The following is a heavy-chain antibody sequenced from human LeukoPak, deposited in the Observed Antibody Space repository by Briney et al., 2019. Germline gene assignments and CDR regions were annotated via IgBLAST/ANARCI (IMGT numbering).Heavy chain of an antibody. D-gene: IGHD3-10*01. CDR3: ARDHYGSGSYYNDYYYYMDV. CDR1: GGSISSGSYY. Sequence: SQTLSLTCTVSGGSISSGSYYWSWIRQPAGKGLEWIGRIYTSGSTNYNPSLKSRVTISVDTSKNQFSLKLSSVTAADTAVYYCARDHYGSGSYYNDYYYYMDVWGKGTTVTISS. CDR2: IYTSGST. V-gene: IGHV4-61*02. J-gene: IGHJ6*03.